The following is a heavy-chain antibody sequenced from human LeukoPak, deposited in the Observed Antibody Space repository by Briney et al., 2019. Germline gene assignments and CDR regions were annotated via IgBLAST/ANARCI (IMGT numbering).Heavy chain of an antibody. CDR2: ISSRGSTI. Sequence: PGGSLRLSCAASGFTFSDYYMSWIRQAPGKGLEWVSYISSRGSTIYYADSVKGRFTISRDNAKNSLYLQMNSLRAEETAVYYCARAACGGDCYSGFDYWGQGTLVTVSS. CDR3: ARAACGGDCYSGFDY. CDR1: GFTFSDYY. V-gene: IGHV3-11*04. J-gene: IGHJ4*02. D-gene: IGHD2-21*01.